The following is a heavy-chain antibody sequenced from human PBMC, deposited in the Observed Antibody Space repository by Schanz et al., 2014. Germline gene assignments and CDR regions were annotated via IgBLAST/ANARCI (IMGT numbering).Heavy chain of an antibody. V-gene: IGHV1-2*02. CDR3: ARARYTGYDCSGY. CDR2: INPDSGDT. D-gene: IGHD5-12*01. Sequence: QVHLVQSGAEVKKPGASVKVSCRASGYTFRSYGINWVRQAPGQGLEWMGWINPDSGDTNYVQNFQGRVTLTSDTSISTAFMELSGLTSDDTATYFCARARYTGYDCSGYWGQGTLLIVSS. J-gene: IGHJ4*02. CDR1: GYTFRSYG.